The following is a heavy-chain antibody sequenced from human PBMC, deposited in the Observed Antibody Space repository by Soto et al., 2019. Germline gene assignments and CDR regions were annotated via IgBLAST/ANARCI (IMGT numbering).Heavy chain of an antibody. CDR3: VRGASLNFDY. Sequence: EVQLVESGGGVLRPGESLRLYCAASGFIFDDYGMSWARQAPGKGLEWVSGVNWNGGSTGYADSVKGRFTISRDNAKNFLFLQMNSLRVEDTAFYYCVRGASLNFDYWGQGTLVTVSS. V-gene: IGHV3-20*04. J-gene: IGHJ4*02. CDR1: GFIFDDYG. CDR2: VNWNGGST. D-gene: IGHD1-26*01.